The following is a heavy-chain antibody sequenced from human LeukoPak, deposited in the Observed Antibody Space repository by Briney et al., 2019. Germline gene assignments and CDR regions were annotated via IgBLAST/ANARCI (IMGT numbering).Heavy chain of an antibody. V-gene: IGHV3-53*01. CDR3: ARLGYYDALTDILDDF. J-gene: IGHJ4*02. CDR1: GFIVSSNY. Sequence: PGGSLGLSCAASGFIVSSNYMSWVRQAPGKGLEWVSIIYSGGSTYYADSVKGRFTISRDISKNTLHLQMNSPRAEDTAVYYCARLGYYDALTDILDDFWGQGTLVTVSS. D-gene: IGHD3-9*01. CDR2: IYSGGST.